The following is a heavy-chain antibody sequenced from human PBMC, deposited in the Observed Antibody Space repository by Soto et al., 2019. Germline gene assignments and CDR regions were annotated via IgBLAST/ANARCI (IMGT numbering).Heavy chain of an antibody. CDR3: AREGGYSYGFGY. Sequence: QVQLVQSGAEVKKPGASVKVSCKASGYTFTSYDINWVRQATGQGHEWMGWMNPNSGNTAYAQKFQGKVTMTMNTSIITAYMELSSLRSDDTAVYYCAREGGYSYGFGYWGQGTLVTVSS. J-gene: IGHJ4*02. CDR2: MNPNSGNT. V-gene: IGHV1-8*01. D-gene: IGHD5-18*01. CDR1: GYTFTSYD.